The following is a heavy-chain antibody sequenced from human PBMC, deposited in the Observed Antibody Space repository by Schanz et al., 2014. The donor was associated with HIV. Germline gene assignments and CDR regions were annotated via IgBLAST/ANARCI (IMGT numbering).Heavy chain of an antibody. V-gene: IGHV3-33*03. CDR3: AKSRGDSWPYGMDV. J-gene: IGHJ6*02. CDR1: GFTFSSYG. D-gene: IGHD4-17*01. CDR2: IWYDGSNK. Sequence: VQLVESGGGVVQPGRSLRLSCAASGFTFSSYGMHWVRQAPGKGLEWVAVIWYDGSNKYYADSVKGRLTISRDNSENTLYLQMNSLRAEDTAVYYCAKSRGDSWPYGMDVWGQGTTVTVSS.